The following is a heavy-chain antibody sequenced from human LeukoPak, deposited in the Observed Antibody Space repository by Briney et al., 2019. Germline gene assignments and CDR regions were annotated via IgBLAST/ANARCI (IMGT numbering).Heavy chain of an antibody. CDR2: IIGSGGTT. V-gene: IGHV3-23*01. CDR3: ARVGDWSNYFGMDA. Sequence: GGSLRLSCEASGFTFSNYAMSWVRQAPGKGLEWVSTIIGSGGTTYYADSVKGRFTISRDNSKNTLSLQMNSLRAEDTAVYYCARVGDWSNYFGMDAWGQGTTVSVSS. CDR1: GFTFSNYA. D-gene: IGHD3-16*01. J-gene: IGHJ6*02.